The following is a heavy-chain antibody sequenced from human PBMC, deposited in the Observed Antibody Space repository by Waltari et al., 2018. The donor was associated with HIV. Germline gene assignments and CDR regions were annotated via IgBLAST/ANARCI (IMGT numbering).Heavy chain of an antibody. J-gene: IGHJ6*02. CDR2: IYYSGST. CDR1: GGSISSSSYS. D-gene: IGHD6-13*01. Sequence: QLQLQESGPGLVKPSETLSLTCTVSGGSISSSSYSWGWIRQPPGKGLEWIGSIYYSGSTYYNPSLKSRVTISVDTSKNQFSLKLSSVTAADTAVYYCARGSSSSWYIFYYYGMDVWGQGTTVTVSS. V-gene: IGHV4-39*07. CDR3: ARGSSSSWYIFYYYGMDV.